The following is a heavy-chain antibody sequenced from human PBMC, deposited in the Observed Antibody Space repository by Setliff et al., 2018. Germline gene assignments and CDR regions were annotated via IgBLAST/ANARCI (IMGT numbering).Heavy chain of an antibody. V-gene: IGHV7-4-1*02. CDR3: ARDRISRYYDSGAHAFDI. J-gene: IGHJ3*02. CDR1: GYTFIDYG. Sequence: ASVKVSCKASGYTFIDYGMSWVRQAPGQSLEWMGWINTHTGNPTYAQGFTGRFVFSLDTSVSTAYLQISSLKAEDTAVYYCARDRISRYYDSGAHAFDIWGQGTMVTVSS. CDR2: INTHTGNP. D-gene: IGHD3-22*01.